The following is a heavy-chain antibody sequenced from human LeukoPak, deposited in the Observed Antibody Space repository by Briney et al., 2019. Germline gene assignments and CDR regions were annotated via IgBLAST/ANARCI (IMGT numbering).Heavy chain of an antibody. CDR3: AKHLGYCSSTSCLYYFYMEG. V-gene: IGHV5-51*01. CDR2: IYPDDSES. Sequence: GESLKISCEASGYSFTNYWIVWVRQMPGKGLEWMGIIYPDDSESKYSPSFQGQVTISADKSISTAYLQWSSLKAADTAMYYCAKHLGYCSSTSCLYYFYMEGWGKGTTVTVSS. CDR1: GYSFTNYW. J-gene: IGHJ6*03. D-gene: IGHD2-2*01.